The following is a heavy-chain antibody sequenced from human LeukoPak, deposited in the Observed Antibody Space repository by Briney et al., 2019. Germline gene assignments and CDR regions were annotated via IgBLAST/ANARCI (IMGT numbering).Heavy chain of an antibody. D-gene: IGHD6-13*01. V-gene: IGHV3-23*01. CDR1: GFTFSSYA. J-gene: IGHJ4*02. CDR3: AKGGSSSWPRDY. Sequence: GGSLRLSCAASGFTFSSYAMSWVRQAPGKGLEWVSGIGGSGGSTYYADSVEGRFTISRDNSKNTLYLQMNSLRAEDTAVYYCAKGGSSSWPRDYWGQGTLVTVSS. CDR2: IGGSGGST.